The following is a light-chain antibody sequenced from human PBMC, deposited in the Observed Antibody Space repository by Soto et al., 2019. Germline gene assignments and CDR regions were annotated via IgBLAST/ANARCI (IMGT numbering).Light chain of an antibody. CDR2: AAS. CDR1: QSISSY. J-gene: IGKJ4*01. CDR3: QQSYSTPQVT. V-gene: IGKV1-39*01. Sequence: DIQMTQSPSSLSASVGDRVTITCRASQSISSYLNWYQQKPGKAPKLLIYAASSLQSGVPSRFSGSGSGTDFTLTIRSLQPEDFATYSCQQSYSTPQVTFGGGTKVENK.